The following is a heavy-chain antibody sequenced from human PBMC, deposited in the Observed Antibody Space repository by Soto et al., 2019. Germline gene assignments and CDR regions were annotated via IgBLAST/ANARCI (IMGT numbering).Heavy chain of an antibody. Sequence: EVQLVESGGGLVQPGESLRLSCVVSGLTISSYWMHWVRQAPGKGLVWVSRINGDGSRTNYADSVKGRVTISRDNAKNTLYLEVNTLRGEDTAVYYCSVSVAGPTAIAYWCQGTLFTVPS. CDR1: GLTISSYW. CDR2: INGDGSRT. V-gene: IGHV3-74*01. J-gene: IGHJ4*02. CDR3: SVSVAGPTAIAY. D-gene: IGHD6-19*01.